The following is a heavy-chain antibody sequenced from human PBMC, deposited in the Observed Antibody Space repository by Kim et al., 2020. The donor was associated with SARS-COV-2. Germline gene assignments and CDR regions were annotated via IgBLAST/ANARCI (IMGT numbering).Heavy chain of an antibody. J-gene: IGHJ2*01. CDR2: IRSKAYGGTT. D-gene: IGHD3-9*01. Sequence: GGSLRLSCIASGFTFGDYAMSWIRQAPGKGLEWVGFIRSKAYGGTTEYAASVKGRFTISRDDSTSIAYLQMHGLKTEDTAVYYCTRAPYYDIQGYFDLWGRGTLVTVSS. CDR3: TRAPYYDIQGYFDL. CDR1: GFTFGDYA. V-gene: IGHV3-49*03.